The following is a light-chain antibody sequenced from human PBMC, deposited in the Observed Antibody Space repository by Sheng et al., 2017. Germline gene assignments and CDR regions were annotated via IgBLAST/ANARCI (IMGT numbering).Light chain of an antibody. J-gene: IGKJ5*01. CDR2: GSG. CDR3: QQRRSWPIT. CDR1: QSLDSY. Sequence: EIVLTQSPATLSLSPGERASLSCKASQSLDSYLHWYQQKPGQAPRLVIHGSGKRATGIPARFSGSGSETDFTLTISSLEPEDFAVYYCQQRRSWPITFGQGTRLEIK. V-gene: IGKV3-11*01.